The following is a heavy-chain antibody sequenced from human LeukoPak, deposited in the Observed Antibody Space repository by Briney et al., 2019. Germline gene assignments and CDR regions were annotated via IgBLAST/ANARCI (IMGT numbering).Heavy chain of an antibody. CDR1: GFTVSSNY. D-gene: IGHD3-9*01. J-gene: IGHJ4*02. Sequence: GGSLRLSCAAPGFTVSSNYMSWVRQAPGKGLEWVSVIYSGGSTYYADSVKGRFTISRDNSKNTLYLHMNSLRAEDTAVYYCAKDRVLRYFDWLLKSESGTLDYWGQGTLVTVSS. CDR3: AKDRVLRYFDWLLKSESGTLDY. V-gene: IGHV3-53*05. CDR2: IYSGGST.